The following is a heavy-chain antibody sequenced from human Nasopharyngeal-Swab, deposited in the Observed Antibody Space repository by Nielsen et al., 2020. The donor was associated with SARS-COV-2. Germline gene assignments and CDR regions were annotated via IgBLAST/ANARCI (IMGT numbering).Heavy chain of an antibody. CDR3: ARTDSGSYAAYFDY. CDR1: GFTGSSYA. J-gene: IGHJ4*02. CDR2: ISYDGGIK. V-gene: IGHV3-30-3*01. Sequence: GESLKISCVASGFTGSSYAMHWVRQAPGKGLEWVAVISYDGGIKNYADSVRGRFTISRDNSKNTLYLQMDSLRPEDTAVYYCARTDSGSYAAYFDYRGQGTQVTVSS. D-gene: IGHD1-26*01.